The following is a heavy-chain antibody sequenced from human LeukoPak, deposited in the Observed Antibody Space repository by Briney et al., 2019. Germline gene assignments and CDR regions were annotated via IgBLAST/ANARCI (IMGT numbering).Heavy chain of an antibody. J-gene: IGHJ4*02. Sequence: SETLSLTCAVYGGSFSSHYWSWIRQPPGKTLEWIGYIYYSGSTNYNPSLRSRVTISVDSSKNQFSLKLSSVTAADTAVYYCARGSGQWGFDSWGQGTLVTVSS. D-gene: IGHD3-10*01. V-gene: IGHV4-59*11. CDR2: IYYSGST. CDR1: GGSFSSHY. CDR3: ARGSGQWGFDS.